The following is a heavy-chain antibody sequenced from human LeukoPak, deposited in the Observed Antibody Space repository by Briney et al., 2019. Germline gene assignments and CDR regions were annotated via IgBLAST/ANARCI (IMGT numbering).Heavy chain of an antibody. V-gene: IGHV4-38-2*02. D-gene: IGHD3-9*01. CDR2: IYHSGST. Sequence: SETLSLTCTVSGYSTSSGYYWGWIRQPPGKGLEWIGSIYHSGSTYYNPFLKSRVTISVDTSKNQFSLKLSSVTAADTGVYYCARGAGPYYYDRNSYXSVWXXXALXTVSX. CDR1: GYSTSSGYY. J-gene: IGHJ4*02. CDR3: ARGAGPYYYDRNSYXSV.